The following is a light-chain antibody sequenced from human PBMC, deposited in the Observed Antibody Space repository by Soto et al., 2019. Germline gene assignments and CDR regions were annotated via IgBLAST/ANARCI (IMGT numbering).Light chain of an antibody. CDR3: AAWDDSLDGPV. CDR1: SSDIGSNT. Sequence: QSVLTQPPSASGTPGQRVTISCSGSSSDIGSNTVNWYQQLPRTAPRLLIYSNNQRPSGVPDRFSGSTSGTSASLAISGLQSEDEDDYYCAAWDDSLDGPVFGGGTQLTVL. V-gene: IGLV1-44*01. J-gene: IGLJ3*02. CDR2: SNN.